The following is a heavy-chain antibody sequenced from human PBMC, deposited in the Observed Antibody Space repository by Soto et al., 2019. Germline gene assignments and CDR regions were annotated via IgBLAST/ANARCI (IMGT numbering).Heavy chain of an antibody. V-gene: IGHV4-31*03. CDR3: ARVESASWFDY. J-gene: IGHJ4*02. Sequence: QVQLQESGPGLVKPSQTLSLTCTVSGGSISNGAFYWTWIRQHPGKGLEWIGYIYYSGDTQYNPYPKSRLTISLDTSKNQASLKLNSVTAADTAVYYCARVESASWFDYWGQGTLVTVSS. CDR1: GGSISNGAFY. D-gene: IGHD2-2*01. CDR2: IYYSGDT.